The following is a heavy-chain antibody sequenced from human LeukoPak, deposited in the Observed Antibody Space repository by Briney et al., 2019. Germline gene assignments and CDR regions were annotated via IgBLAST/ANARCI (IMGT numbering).Heavy chain of an antibody. CDR2: IYHSGST. Sequence: SGTLSLTCAVSGGSISSSNWWSWVRQPPGEGLEWIGEIYHSGSTNYNPSLKSRVTISVDKSKNQFSLKLSSVTAADTAVYYCARRAVVGATVLNYYYYYMDVWGKGTTVTVSS. CDR1: GGSISSSNW. J-gene: IGHJ6*03. CDR3: ARRAVVGATVLNYYYYYMDV. V-gene: IGHV4-4*02. D-gene: IGHD1-26*01.